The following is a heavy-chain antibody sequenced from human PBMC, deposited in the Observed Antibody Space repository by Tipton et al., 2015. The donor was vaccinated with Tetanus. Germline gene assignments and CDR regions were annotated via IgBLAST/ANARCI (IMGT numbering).Heavy chain of an antibody. Sequence: SLRLSCAASGFTFSSYWMHWVRQAPGKGLVWVSRINSDGSSTSYADSVKGRFTISRDNAKNTLYLQMNSLRAEDTAVYYCARGPYYDFWSGYYTYYYYYGMDVWGQGTTVTVSS. V-gene: IGHV3-74*01. CDR3: ARGPYYDFWSGYYTYYYYYGMDV. CDR2: INSDGSST. CDR1: GFTFSSYW. J-gene: IGHJ6*02. D-gene: IGHD3-3*01.